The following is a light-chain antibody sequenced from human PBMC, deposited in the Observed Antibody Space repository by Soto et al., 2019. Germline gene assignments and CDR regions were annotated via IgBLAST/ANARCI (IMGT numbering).Light chain of an antibody. J-gene: IGKJ3*01. CDR2: AAS. Sequence: DIQMTQSPSSLSQSVGDRVTITCRPSQSISNYVNWYQQKPGKAPNLLIYAASSLQSGVPSRFSGSGSGTDFTLTISSLHTEDVATYYCQQCYSTPFTFGPGTKVDIK. CDR3: QQCYSTPFT. V-gene: IGKV1-39*01. CDR1: QSISNY.